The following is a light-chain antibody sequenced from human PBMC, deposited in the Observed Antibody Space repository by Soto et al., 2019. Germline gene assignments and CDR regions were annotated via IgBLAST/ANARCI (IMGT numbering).Light chain of an antibody. CDR3: CSKTSSITYV. J-gene: IGLJ1*01. V-gene: IGLV2-14*03. Sequence: QSALTQPASVSGSPGQSITISCAGTSGDIGGYNYVSWYQQLPGKAPKLIIFDVTDRPSGVSDRFSGSKSGNTASLTISGLRPGDEADYYCCSKTSSITYVFGSGTQLTVL. CDR1: SGDIGGYNY. CDR2: DVT.